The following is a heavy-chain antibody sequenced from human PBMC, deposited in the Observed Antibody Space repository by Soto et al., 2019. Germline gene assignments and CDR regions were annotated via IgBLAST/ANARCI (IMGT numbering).Heavy chain of an antibody. Sequence: ASVKVSCKASGYTFSDYYIHWVRQAPGQGLEWMGWINPNSGGTKYAPKFQGGVTMTRDTSITTAYMELSRLRSGDTAVYFCVLGGLETGYYRDMDYWGQGTLVTVSS. CDR2: INPNSGGT. CDR3: VLGGLETGYYRDMDY. CDR1: GYTFSDYY. J-gene: IGHJ4*02. V-gene: IGHV1-2*02. D-gene: IGHD3-9*01.